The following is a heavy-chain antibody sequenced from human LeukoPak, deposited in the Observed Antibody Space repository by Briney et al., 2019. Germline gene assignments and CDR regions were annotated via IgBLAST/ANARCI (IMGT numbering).Heavy chain of an antibody. CDR3: ARDLPSSSSWTYYYYYMDV. V-gene: IGHV4-39*07. D-gene: IGHD6-13*01. CDR2: IYYSGST. CDR1: GGSISSSSYY. J-gene: IGHJ6*03. Sequence: SETLSLTCTVSGGSISSSSYYWGWIRQPPGKGLEWIGSIYYSGSTYYNPSLKSRVTISVDTSKNQFSLKLSSVTAADTAVYYCARDLPSSSSWTYYYYYMDVWGKGTTVTVSS.